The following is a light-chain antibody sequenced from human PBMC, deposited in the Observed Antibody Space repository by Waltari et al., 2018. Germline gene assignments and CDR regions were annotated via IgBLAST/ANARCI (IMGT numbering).Light chain of an antibody. J-gene: IGKJ1*01. CDR2: GAS. CDR3: EQYNNWPPWT. Sequence: EIVMTQSPATLSVSLGERATLPCRASQSVSSNLACDQQKPGQAPRLLIYGASTRATGIPARFSGSGSGTEFTLTISSLQSEDFAVYYCEQYNNWPPWTFGQGTKVEIK. CDR1: QSVSSN. V-gene: IGKV3D-15*01.